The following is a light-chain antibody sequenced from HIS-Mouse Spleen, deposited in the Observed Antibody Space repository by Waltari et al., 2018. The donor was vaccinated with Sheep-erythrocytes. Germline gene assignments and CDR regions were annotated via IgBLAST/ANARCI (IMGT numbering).Light chain of an antibody. CDR3: CSYAGSSTPWV. CDR2: EGS. Sequence: QSALTQPASVSGSPGQSITISCTGTSSDVGSYNLVSWYQQHPGKAPKRMIYEGSKRPSGVSNRCAGSKSGNTASLTSSGLQAEDEADYYCCSYAGSSTPWVFGGGTKLTVL. J-gene: IGLJ3*02. CDR1: SSDVGSYNL. V-gene: IGLV2-23*01.